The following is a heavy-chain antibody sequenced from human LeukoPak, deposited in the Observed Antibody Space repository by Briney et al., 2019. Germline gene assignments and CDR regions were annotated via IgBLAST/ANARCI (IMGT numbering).Heavy chain of an antibody. D-gene: IGHD6-19*01. Sequence: PGGSLRLSCAASGFAFSNFAMGWVRQSPGKGLEWLSTINGDANTTFYSDSVKGCFTISRDNSKNTLYLHMDSLRPDDTAIYYCTKELHVAVAVADYYYFYMDVWGRGTAVTVSS. V-gene: IGHV3-23*01. CDR1: GFAFSNFA. CDR2: INGDANTT. CDR3: TKELHVAVAVADYYYFYMDV. J-gene: IGHJ6*03.